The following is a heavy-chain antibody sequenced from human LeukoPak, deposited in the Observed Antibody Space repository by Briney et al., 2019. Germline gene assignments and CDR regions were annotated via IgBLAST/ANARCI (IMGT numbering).Heavy chain of an antibody. CDR1: GGSISSGGYY. CDR2: IYHSGST. J-gene: IGHJ5*02. V-gene: IGHV4-30-2*01. CDR3: ARGPYSSSWYEGFDP. D-gene: IGHD6-13*01. Sequence: SQTLSLTCTVSGGSISSGGYYWSWIRQPPGKGLEWIGYIYHSGSTYYNPSLKSRVTISVDTSKNQFSLKLSSVTAADTAVYYCARGPYSSSWYEGFDPWGQGTLVTVSS.